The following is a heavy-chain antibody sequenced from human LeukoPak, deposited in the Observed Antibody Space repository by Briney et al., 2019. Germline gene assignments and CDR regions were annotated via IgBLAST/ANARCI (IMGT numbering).Heavy chain of an antibody. Sequence: GGSLRLSCAASGFTFSDYYMSWIRQAPGKGLEWVSAISGSGGSTYYADSVKGRFTISRDNSKNTLYLQMNSLRAEDTAVYYCAKDQRYSSGCIDYWGQGTLVTVSS. CDR3: AKDQRYSSGCIDY. J-gene: IGHJ4*02. CDR1: GFTFSDYY. CDR2: ISGSGGST. V-gene: IGHV3-23*01. D-gene: IGHD6-19*01.